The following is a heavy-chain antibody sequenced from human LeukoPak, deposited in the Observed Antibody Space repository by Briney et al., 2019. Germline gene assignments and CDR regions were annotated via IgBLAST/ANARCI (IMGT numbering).Heavy chain of an antibody. CDR2: IWYDGSNK. Sequence: GGSLRLSCAASGFTFSSYGMHWVRQAPGKGLEWVAVIWYDGSNKYHADSVKGRFTISRDNSKNTLYLQMNSLRAEDTAVYYCARETAPDALDIWGQGTMVTVSS. V-gene: IGHV3-33*01. J-gene: IGHJ3*02. CDR3: ARETAPDALDI. D-gene: IGHD5-18*01. CDR1: GFTFSSYG.